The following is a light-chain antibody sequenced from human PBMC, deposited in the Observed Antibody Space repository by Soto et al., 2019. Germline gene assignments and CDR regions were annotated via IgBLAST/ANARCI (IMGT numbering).Light chain of an antibody. CDR2: MAS. CDR3: QQYNTYFRT. J-gene: IGKJ1*01. Sequence: DIQMTQSPSTLSASVGDRVTITCRASQSISSWLAWYQQKPGKAPKLLIYMASNLESGVPSRFSGSGSGTEFTLTVSSLQPDDFVTYYCQQYNTYFRTFGQGTKVEIK. CDR1: QSISSW. V-gene: IGKV1-5*03.